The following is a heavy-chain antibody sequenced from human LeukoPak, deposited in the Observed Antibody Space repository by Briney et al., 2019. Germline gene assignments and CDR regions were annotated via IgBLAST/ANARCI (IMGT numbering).Heavy chain of an antibody. CDR3: ASAAGNWFDP. J-gene: IGHJ5*02. CDR1: GGSIYRNGYY. V-gene: IGHV4-31*03. CDR2: IYYSGST. D-gene: IGHD3-10*01. Sequence: SQTLSLTCTVPGGSIYRNGYYWTWIRQHPGKGLEWIGYIYYSGSTYYNPSLKSRVSMSEDTSKNQFFLHLSSVTAADTAVYYCASAAGNWFDPWGPGTLVTVSS.